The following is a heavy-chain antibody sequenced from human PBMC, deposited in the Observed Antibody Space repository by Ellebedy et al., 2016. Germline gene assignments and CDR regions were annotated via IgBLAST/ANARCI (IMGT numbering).Heavy chain of an antibody. D-gene: IGHD4-17*01. J-gene: IGHJ3*02. CDR3: ATGKYGSSDI. CDR2: IFNDGKT. Sequence: GESLKISCAASRFTVRSNYMTWVRQAPGKGLEWVSFIFNDGKTYYADSVRGRFTISRDNSMSTMFLHMNNLRAEDTAVYYCATGKYGSSDIWGQGTRVTVSS. CDR1: RFTVRSNY. V-gene: IGHV3-53*01.